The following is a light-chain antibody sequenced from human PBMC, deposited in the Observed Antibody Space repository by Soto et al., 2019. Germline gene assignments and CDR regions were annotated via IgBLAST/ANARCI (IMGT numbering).Light chain of an antibody. J-gene: IGKJ4*01. Sequence: EIVMTQSPATLSVSPGERATLSCRASQSVSSNLAWHQQKPGQAPRLLIYGASTRATGIPARFSGSGSGTEFTLTINSLQSEDFAIYYCQQYNNWPLTFGGGTKVEIE. CDR3: QQYNNWPLT. V-gene: IGKV3-15*01. CDR2: GAS. CDR1: QSVSSN.